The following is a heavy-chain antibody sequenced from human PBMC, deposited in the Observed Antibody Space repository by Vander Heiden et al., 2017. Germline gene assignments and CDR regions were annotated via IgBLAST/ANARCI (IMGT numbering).Heavy chain of an antibody. CDR2: ISGSGGST. CDR3: AKNLPSVEMATIPFDY. J-gene: IGHJ4*02. CDR1: GFTFSSYA. D-gene: IGHD5-12*01. Sequence: EVQLLESGGGLVQPGGSLSLSCAASGFTFSSYAMSWVRQAPGKGLEWVSAISGSGGSTYYADSVKGRFTISRDNSRNTLYLQMNSLRAEDTAVYYCAKNLPSVEMATIPFDYWGQGTLVTVSS. V-gene: IGHV3-23*01.